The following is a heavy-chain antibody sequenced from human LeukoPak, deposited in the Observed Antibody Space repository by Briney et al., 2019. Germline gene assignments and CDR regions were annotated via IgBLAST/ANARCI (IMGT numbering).Heavy chain of an antibody. D-gene: IGHD3-22*01. CDR1: GFTVSSNY. V-gene: IGHV3-53*01. Sequence: PGGSLRLSCAASGFTVSSNYMSWVRQAPGKGLEWVSVIYSGGYTYYADSVKGRFTISRDNSKNTLYLQMNSLSAEDTAVYYCARCGSDSSGLEYFQHWGQGTLVTVSS. J-gene: IGHJ1*01. CDR3: ARCGSDSSGLEYFQH. CDR2: IYSGGYT.